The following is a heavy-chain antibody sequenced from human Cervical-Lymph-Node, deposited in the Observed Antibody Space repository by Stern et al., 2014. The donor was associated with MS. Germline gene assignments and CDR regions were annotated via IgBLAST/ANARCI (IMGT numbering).Heavy chain of an antibody. CDR2: IKTDGSEN. CDR3: ARAVRELGT. D-gene: IGHD1-7*01. J-gene: IGHJ5*02. Sequence: VQLVESGGGLVQPGESLRLSCAVSGFTVSNYWMTWVRPAPGKGLEWVASIKTDGSENAYVASVKGRFTISRDNAKNSLYLQMNSLRAEDTAVYYCARAVRELGTWGQGTLVTVSS. CDR1: GFTVSNYW. V-gene: IGHV3-7*01.